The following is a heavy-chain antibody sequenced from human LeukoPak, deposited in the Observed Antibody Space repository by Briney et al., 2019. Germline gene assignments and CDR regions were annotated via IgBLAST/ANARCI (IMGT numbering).Heavy chain of an antibody. CDR1: GFTFSSYS. D-gene: IGHD6-19*01. V-gene: IGHV3-21*01. Sequence: GGSLRLSCAASGFTFSSYSMNWVRQAPGKGLEWVSSISSSSSYIYYADSVKGRFIISRDNAKNSLYLQMNSLRAEDTAVYYCAREDRSSGWYPLDYWGQGTLVTVSS. J-gene: IGHJ4*02. CDR3: AREDRSSGWYPLDY. CDR2: ISSSSSYI.